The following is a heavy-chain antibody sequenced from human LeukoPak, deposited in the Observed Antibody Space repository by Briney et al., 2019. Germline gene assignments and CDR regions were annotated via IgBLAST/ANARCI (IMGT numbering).Heavy chain of an antibody. CDR1: GGTFSSYA. V-gene: IGHV1-69*05. J-gene: IGHJ4*02. D-gene: IGHD3-22*01. CDR2: IIPIFGTA. Sequence: SVKVSCKASGGTFSSYAISWVRQAPGQGLEWMGGIIPIFGTANYAQKFQGRVTITTDESTSTAYMELSSLRSEDTAVYYCARDAYDSSGYYPYYFDYWAREPWSPSPQ. CDR3: ARDAYDSSGYYPYYFDY.